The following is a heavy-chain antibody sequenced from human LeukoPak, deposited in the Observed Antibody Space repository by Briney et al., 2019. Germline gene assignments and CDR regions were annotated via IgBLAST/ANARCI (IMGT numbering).Heavy chain of an antibody. Sequence: PSETLSLTCAVYGGSFSGYYWSWIRQPPGKGLEGIGENNHSGSTNYNPSLKSRVTISVDTSKNQFSLKLSSVTAADTAVYYCARPPLEQWLGYYYYYGMDVWGQGTTVTVSS. CDR3: ARPPLEQWLGYYYYYGMDV. J-gene: IGHJ6*02. D-gene: IGHD6-19*01. CDR1: GGSFSGYY. CDR2: NNHSGST. V-gene: IGHV4-34*01.